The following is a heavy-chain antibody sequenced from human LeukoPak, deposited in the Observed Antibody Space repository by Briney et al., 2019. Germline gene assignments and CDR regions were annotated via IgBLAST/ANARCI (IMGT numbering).Heavy chain of an antibody. CDR3: ARHSSGWYARYFQH. Sequence: TSETLSLTCAVYGGSFSGYYWSWIRQPPGKGLERIGEINHSGSTNYNPSLKSRVTISVDTSKNQFSLKLSSVTAADTAVYYCARHSSGWYARYFQHWGQGTLVTVSS. V-gene: IGHV4-34*01. D-gene: IGHD6-19*01. CDR2: INHSGST. CDR1: GGSFSGYY. J-gene: IGHJ1*01.